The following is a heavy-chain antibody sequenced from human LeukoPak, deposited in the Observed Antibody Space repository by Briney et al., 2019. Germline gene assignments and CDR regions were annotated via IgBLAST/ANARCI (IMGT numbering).Heavy chain of an antibody. J-gene: IGHJ2*01. D-gene: IGHD2-15*01. CDR3: ARGYCSGGSCYSQSGWYFDL. V-gene: IGHV1-69*05. CDR1: GGTFSSYA. Sequence: ASVKVSCKASGGTFSSYAISWVRQAPGQGLEWMGGIIPIFGTANYAQKFQGRVTITTDESTSTAYMELSSLRSEDTAVYYCARGYCSGGSCYSQSGWYFDLWGRGTLVTVSS. CDR2: IIPIFGTA.